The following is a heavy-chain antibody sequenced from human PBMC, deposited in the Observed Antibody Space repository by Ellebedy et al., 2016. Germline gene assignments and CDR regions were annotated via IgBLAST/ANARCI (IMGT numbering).Heavy chain of an antibody. CDR3: ARDDSLGAMGF. CDR2: LAYDGSYK. CDR1: GFTFINYG. D-gene: IGHD1-26*01. J-gene: IGHJ4*02. Sequence: GGSLRLSXAASGFTFINYGFHWVRQAPGRGLEWVAVLAYDGSYKHYSESVKGRFTTSRDISKNTLFLQMDSLRADDTAVYYCARDDSLGAMGFWGQGTLVTVSS. V-gene: IGHV3-33*01.